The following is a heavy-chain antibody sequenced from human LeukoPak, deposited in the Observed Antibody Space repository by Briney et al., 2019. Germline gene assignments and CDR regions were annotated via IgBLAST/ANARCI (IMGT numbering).Heavy chain of an antibody. CDR3: ANRAKSGTKPFDY. D-gene: IGHD1-26*01. CDR1: GFIFSDYG. J-gene: IGHJ4*02. CDR2: ISHDGTNK. Sequence: PGGSLRLSCGASGFIFSDYGMHWVRQAPGRGLEWVAVISHDGTNKYYADSVKGRFTISRDNSKDTLYLQANSLRAEDTAVYYCANRAKSGTKPFDYWGQGALVTVSS. V-gene: IGHV3-30*18.